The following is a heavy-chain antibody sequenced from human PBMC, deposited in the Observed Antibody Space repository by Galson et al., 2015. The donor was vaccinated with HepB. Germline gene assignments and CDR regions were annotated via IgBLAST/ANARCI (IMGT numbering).Heavy chain of an antibody. V-gene: IGHV2-70*11. CDR3: ARSRGYCTSTSCYSGAFDI. CDR1: GFSLTTRGLC. D-gene: IGHD2-2*01. J-gene: IGHJ3*02. CDR2: IDWDDDK. Sequence: PALVKPTQTLTLTCAFSGFSLTTRGLCVSSIRQPPGKALEWLARIDWDDDKYYSTSLKTRLTISRDTSKNQVVLTMTNMDPVDTATYYCARSRGYCTSTSCYSGAFDIWGQGTMVTVSS.